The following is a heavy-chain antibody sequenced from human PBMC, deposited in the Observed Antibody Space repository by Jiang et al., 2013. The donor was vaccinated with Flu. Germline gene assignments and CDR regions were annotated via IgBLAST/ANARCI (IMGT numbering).Heavy chain of an antibody. J-gene: IGHJ6*02. D-gene: IGHD2/OR15-2a*01. CDR2: ISPIFGAL. CDR3: ARGTGYYYFHPMDV. V-gene: IGHV1-69*06. Sequence: QSGAEVKKAGSSVKVSCKASGDTLNNYTVNWVRQAPGQGLDWMGMISPIFGALNYAQKFQGRVTITADIFTNTVYMELSSLTSGDTAVYYCARGTGYYYFHPMDVWGQGTTVTVSS. CDR1: GDTLNNYT.